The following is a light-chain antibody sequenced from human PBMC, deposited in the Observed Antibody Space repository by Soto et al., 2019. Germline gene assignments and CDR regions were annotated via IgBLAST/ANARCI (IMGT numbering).Light chain of an antibody. J-gene: IGKJ1*01. CDR3: QQYNTWPWT. Sequence: EIVMTQSPATLSVSPGGRATLSCRASQSISDTLAWYQQKPGQAPRLLIYSASSGATGFPARFSGSGSGTDFTLTISSLQSEDFAVYYCQQYNTWPWTFGQGTKGDIK. CDR1: QSISDT. CDR2: SAS. V-gene: IGKV3-15*01.